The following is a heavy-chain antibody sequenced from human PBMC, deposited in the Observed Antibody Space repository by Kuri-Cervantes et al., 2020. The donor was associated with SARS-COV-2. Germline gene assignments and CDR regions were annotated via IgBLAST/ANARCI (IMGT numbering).Heavy chain of an antibody. CDR3: ARDNNWNYFVPVGAFDI. CDR1: GYTFTSYY. Sequence: ASVKVSCKASGYTFTSYYMHWVRQAPGQGLEWMGIINPSGGSTSYAQKFQGRVTITADESTSTAYMELSSLRSEDTAVYYCARDNNWNYFVPVGAFDIWGQGTMVTVSS. CDR2: INPSGGST. V-gene: IGHV1-46*01. D-gene: IGHD1-7*01. J-gene: IGHJ3*02.